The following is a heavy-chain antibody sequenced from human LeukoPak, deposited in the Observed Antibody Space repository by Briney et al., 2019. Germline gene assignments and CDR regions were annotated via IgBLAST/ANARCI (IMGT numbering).Heavy chain of an antibody. Sequence: PGGSLRLSCAASGFTFSSYWMSWVRQAPGKGLEWVANIKEDGSEKYYVDSVRGRFTISRDNAKNSLYLQMNSLRAEDTAVYYCARLSSGSYYRLFYFDYWGQGTLVTVSS. D-gene: IGHD3-10*01. V-gene: IGHV3-7*01. CDR1: GFTFSSYW. CDR2: IKEDGSEK. CDR3: ARLSSGSYYRLFYFDY. J-gene: IGHJ4*02.